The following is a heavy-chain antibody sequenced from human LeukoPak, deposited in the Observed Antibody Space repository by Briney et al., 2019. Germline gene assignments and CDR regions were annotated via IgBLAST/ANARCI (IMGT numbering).Heavy chain of an antibody. Sequence: SETLSLTCTVSGGSISGSYWSWIRQPPGKGLEWIAYMYNSGSTNYSPSLKSRVTISIDTSKNQFSLKLSSLTAADTAIYYCAGGIESYGDYGYWGQGILVTVSS. CDR1: GGSISGSY. CDR2: MYNSGST. CDR3: AGGIESYGDYGY. D-gene: IGHD4-17*01. J-gene: IGHJ4*02. V-gene: IGHV4-59*01.